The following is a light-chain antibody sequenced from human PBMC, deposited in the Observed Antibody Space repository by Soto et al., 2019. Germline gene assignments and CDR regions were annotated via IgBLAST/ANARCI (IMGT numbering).Light chain of an antibody. CDR1: QSVSSSY. V-gene: IGKV3-20*01. CDR2: GAS. Sequence: EIVLTQSPSTLSLSPGERATLSCRASQSVSSSYLAWYQQKAGQAHRLLIYGASSRATGIPDRFRGSASGSDCTLTISRLEPADFAVYYWQQDGSSRRFTFGPGTKVDSK. CDR3: QQDGSSRRFT. J-gene: IGKJ3*01.